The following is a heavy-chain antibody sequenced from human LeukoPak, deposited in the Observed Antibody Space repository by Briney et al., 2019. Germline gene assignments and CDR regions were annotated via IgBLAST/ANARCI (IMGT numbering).Heavy chain of an antibody. CDR1: GFTFSSYA. V-gene: IGHV3-23*01. CDR3: ARDGSAGSGYFDY. Sequence: GGSLRLSCAASGFTFSSYAMSWVRQAPGKGLEWVSDISGSSGRTYYADSVKGRFTISRDNSKNTLFLQMNSLRTEDTAVYYCARDGSAGSGYFDYWGQGTLVTVSS. J-gene: IGHJ4*02. D-gene: IGHD3-22*01. CDR2: ISGSSGRT.